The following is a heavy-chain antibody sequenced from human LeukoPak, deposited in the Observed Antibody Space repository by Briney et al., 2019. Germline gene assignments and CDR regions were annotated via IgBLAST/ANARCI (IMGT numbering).Heavy chain of an antibody. D-gene: IGHD3-10*01. CDR3: LRHSGLRGVLGDWSAA. CDR2: IYYSEST. CDR1: GGSISSYY. V-gene: IGHV4-59*08. J-gene: IGHJ5*02. Sequence: PSEPLSLTCTLSGGSISSYYWSWIRQPPGKGLEWIGYIYYSESTKYNPSLKSRLTISFNTSKKHFPFKLSCVTSADTPVFYCLRHSGLRGVLGDWSAAGGQGTLVTVPS.